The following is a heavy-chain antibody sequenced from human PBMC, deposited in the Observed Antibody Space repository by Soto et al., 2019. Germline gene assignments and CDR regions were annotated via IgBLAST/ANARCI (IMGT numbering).Heavy chain of an antibody. V-gene: IGHV2-5*02. D-gene: IGHD3-16*01. CDR1: GFSLSTNGVG. CDR3: AHRLGGGRDCNTGTFDM. J-gene: IGHJ3*02. Sequence: QITLKESGPPRVKPTQTLTLTCTFSGFSLSTNGVGVGWIRQPPGKALEWLALIYWDDDKRYSPSLKTRLTISKDTSNSQVVLTMTNMDPVDTATYYCAHRLGGGRDCNTGTFDMWGQGTLVTVSS. CDR2: IYWDDDK.